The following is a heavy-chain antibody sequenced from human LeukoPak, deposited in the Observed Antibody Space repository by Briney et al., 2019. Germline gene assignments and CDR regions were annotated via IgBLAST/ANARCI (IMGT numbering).Heavy chain of an antibody. D-gene: IGHD2-15*01. Sequence: PSETLSLTCAVYGGSFSGYYWSWIRQPPGKGLEWIGEINHSGSTNYNPSLKSRVTISVDTSKNQFSLKLSSVTAADTAVHYCARGGEDIVVVVAAKLYYFDYWGQGTLVTVSS. CDR3: ARGGEDIVVVVAAKLYYFDY. CDR1: GGSFSGYY. CDR2: INHSGST. J-gene: IGHJ4*02. V-gene: IGHV4-34*01.